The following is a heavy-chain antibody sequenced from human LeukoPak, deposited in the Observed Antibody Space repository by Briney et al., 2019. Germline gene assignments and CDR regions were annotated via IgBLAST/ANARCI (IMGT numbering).Heavy chain of an antibody. D-gene: IGHD4-17*01. V-gene: IGHV4-59*01. J-gene: IGHJ5*02. CDR3: ARETNYGDYAGWFDP. CDR2: IYYSGST. CDR1: GGSISSYY. Sequence: SETLSLTCTVSGGSISSYYWSWIRQPPGKGLEWIGYIYYSGSTNYNPSLKSRVTISVDTSKNQFSLKLSSVTAADTAVYYCARETNYGDYAGWFDPWGQGTLVTVSS.